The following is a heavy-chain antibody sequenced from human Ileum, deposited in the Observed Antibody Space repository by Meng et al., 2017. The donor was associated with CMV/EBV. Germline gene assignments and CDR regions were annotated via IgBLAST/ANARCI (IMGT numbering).Heavy chain of an antibody. CDR3: ARGYSGSYYMQY. D-gene: IGHD1-26*01. V-gene: IGHV3-53*01. Sequence: GESLKISCVASGFSVTTYMSWVRQAPGKGLEWVSVISPDDNTYYTVSVRGRFTISRDNSKNTLYLQMNSLRVEDTAIYYCARGYSGSYYMQYWGQGTLVTVSS. CDR2: ISPDDNT. CDR1: GFSVTTY. J-gene: IGHJ4*02.